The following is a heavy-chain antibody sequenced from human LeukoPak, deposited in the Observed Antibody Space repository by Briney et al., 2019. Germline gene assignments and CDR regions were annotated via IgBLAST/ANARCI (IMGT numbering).Heavy chain of an antibody. CDR3: ARDGSAYYYYYYMDV. Sequence: GGSLRLSCAASGFTFSSYEMNWVRQAPGKGLEWVSYISSSGSTIYYADSVKGRFTISRDNAKNSLYLQMNSLRAEDTAVYYCARDGSAYYYYYYMDVWGKGTTVTVSS. CDR2: ISSSGSTI. J-gene: IGHJ6*03. V-gene: IGHV3-48*03. D-gene: IGHD1-26*01. CDR1: GFTFSSYE.